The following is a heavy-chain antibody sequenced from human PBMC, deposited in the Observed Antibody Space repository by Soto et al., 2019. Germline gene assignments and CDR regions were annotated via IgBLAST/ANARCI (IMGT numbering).Heavy chain of an antibody. J-gene: IGHJ4*01. D-gene: IGHD3-22*01. V-gene: IGHV4-38-2*02. CDR1: GYSISSDYS. CDR2: IFHSGST. CDR3: ARENYYDGSGYYYYFDY. Sequence: PSETLSLTCAVSGYSISSDYSWGWIRQPPGKGLEWLGSIFHSGSTYYNPSLKSRVTISLDTSQNHFSLKLSSVTAADTAVYYCARENYYDGSGYYYYFDYWRHGTLVTVSS.